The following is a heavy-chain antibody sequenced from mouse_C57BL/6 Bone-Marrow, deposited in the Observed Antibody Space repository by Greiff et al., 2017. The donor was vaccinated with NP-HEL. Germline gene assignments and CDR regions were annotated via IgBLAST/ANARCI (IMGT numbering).Heavy chain of an antibody. Sequence: VQLQESGPGLVKPSQPVFLTCTVTGISITTGNYRWSWIRQFPGNKLEWIGYIYYSGTITYNPSLTSRTTITRDTPKNQFFLEMNSLTAEDTATYYCARESNYDYFDYWGQGTTLTVSS. CDR1: GISITTGNYR. V-gene: IGHV3-5*01. D-gene: IGHD2-5*01. CDR3: ARESNYDYFDY. J-gene: IGHJ2*01. CDR2: IYYSGTI.